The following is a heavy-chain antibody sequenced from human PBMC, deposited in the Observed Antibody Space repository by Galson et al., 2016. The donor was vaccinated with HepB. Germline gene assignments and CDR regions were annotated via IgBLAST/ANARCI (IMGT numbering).Heavy chain of an antibody. CDR1: GFTVGNNY. V-gene: IGHV3-53*01. Sequence: SLRLSGAVSGFTVGNNYMSWVRQAPGKGLEWVSVIYSGGSTFYADSVKGRFTISRDSPRNTVYLTMNNLGVADTAVYYCARLLFGDFSRTYWGQGTLVTVSS. J-gene: IGHJ4*02. CDR2: IYSGGST. CDR3: ARLLFGDFSRTY. D-gene: IGHD3-10*01.